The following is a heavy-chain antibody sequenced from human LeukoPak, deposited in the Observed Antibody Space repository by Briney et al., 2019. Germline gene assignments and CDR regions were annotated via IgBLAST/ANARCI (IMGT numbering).Heavy chain of an antibody. Sequence: ASVKVSCKASGYTFTGYYMHWVRQAPGQGLEWMGWINPNSGGANYAQKVQGRVTMTRDTSISTANMELSRLRSDDTAVYYCARYRPGKAALPAPTNWFDPWGQGTLVTVSS. CDR1: GYTFTGYY. CDR3: ARYRPGKAALPAPTNWFDP. CDR2: INPNSGGA. D-gene: IGHD2-2*01. V-gene: IGHV1-2*02. J-gene: IGHJ5*02.